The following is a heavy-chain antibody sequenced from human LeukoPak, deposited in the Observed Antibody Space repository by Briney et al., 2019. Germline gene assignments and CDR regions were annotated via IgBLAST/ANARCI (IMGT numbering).Heavy chain of an antibody. V-gene: IGHV3-23*01. Sequence: GGTLRLSCAAPGFTFSSHGINWVRQAPGKVLEWVSGISPSGDITYYTDSVQGRFTISRDNSKNMMYVQMNSLRAEDTAVYYCAKDKSYSSSWFGAFDIWGQGTMVTVSS. D-gene: IGHD6-13*01. CDR3: AKDKSYSSSWFGAFDI. J-gene: IGHJ3*02. CDR2: ISPSGDIT. CDR1: GFTFSSHG.